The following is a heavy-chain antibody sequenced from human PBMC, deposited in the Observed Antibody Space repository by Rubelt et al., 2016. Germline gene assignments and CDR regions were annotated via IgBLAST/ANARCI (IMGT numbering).Heavy chain of an antibody. D-gene: IGHD6-6*01. CDR1: GYTFTSYA. V-gene: IGHV1-3*01. CDR3: ATGLYSSSSEGAFDI. J-gene: IGHJ3*02. CDR2: INAGNGNT. Sequence: QVQLVQSGAEVKKPGASVKVSCKASGYTFTSYAMHWVRQAPGQRLEWMGWINAGNGNTKYSQKFQGGVPITRDTAGSTAYMELSSLRSEDTAVYYCATGLYSSSSEGAFDIWGQGTMVTVSS.